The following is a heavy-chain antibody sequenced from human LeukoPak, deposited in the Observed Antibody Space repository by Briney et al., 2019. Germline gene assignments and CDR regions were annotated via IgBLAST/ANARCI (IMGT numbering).Heavy chain of an antibody. Sequence: PGGSLRLSCAASGFTFSSSGIHWVRQAPGKGLEWVAFIRYDGSYKYYADSVRGRFTISRDNSKNTLYLQMNSLRAEDTAVYYCAKDRGSGGWPSYYYYGMDVWRQGTTVTVSS. J-gene: IGHJ6*02. CDR3: AKDRGSGGWPSYYYYGMDV. D-gene: IGHD3-10*01. V-gene: IGHV3-30*02. CDR1: GFTFSSSG. CDR2: IRYDGSYK.